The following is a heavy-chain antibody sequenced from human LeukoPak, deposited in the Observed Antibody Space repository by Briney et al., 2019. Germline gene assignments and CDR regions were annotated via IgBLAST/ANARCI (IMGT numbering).Heavy chain of an antibody. J-gene: IGHJ5*02. CDR2: IYSGGST. Sequence: GGSLRLSCAASGFTVSSNYMSWARQAPGKGLAWVSVIYSGGSTYYADSVKGRFTISRDNSKNTLYLQMNSLRAEDTAVYYCARDGRGENWFDPWGQGTLVTVSS. CDR1: GFTVSSNY. D-gene: IGHD3-10*01. CDR3: ARDGRGENWFDP. V-gene: IGHV3-53*01.